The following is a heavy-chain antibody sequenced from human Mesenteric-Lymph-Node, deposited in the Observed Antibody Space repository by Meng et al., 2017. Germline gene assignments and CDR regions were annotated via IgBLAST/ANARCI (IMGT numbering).Heavy chain of an antibody. J-gene: IGHJ6*02. Sequence: GGSLRLSCAASGFTFSSYSMNWVRQAPGKGLEWVSSISSSSSYIYYADSVKGRFTISRDNAKNSLYLQMNSLRAEDTAVYYCARQYDYVWGSWRNNYYYYGMDVWGQGTTVTVSS. D-gene: IGHD3-16*01. V-gene: IGHV3-21*01. CDR2: ISSSSSYI. CDR1: GFTFSSYS. CDR3: ARQYDYVWGSWRNNYYYYGMDV.